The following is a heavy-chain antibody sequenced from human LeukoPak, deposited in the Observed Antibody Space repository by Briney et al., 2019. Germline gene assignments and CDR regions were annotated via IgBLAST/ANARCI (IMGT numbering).Heavy chain of an antibody. CDR1: GFTFSSYA. D-gene: IGHD3-10*01. CDR2: ISGSGGST. V-gene: IGHV3-23*01. Sequence: GGSLRLSCAASGFTFSSYAMSWVRQAPGKGLEWASAISGSGGSTYYADSVKGRFTISRDNSKNTLYLQMNSLRAEDTAVYYCAKDHLLWFGESGDYFDYWGQGTLVTVSS. CDR3: AKDHLLWFGESGDYFDY. J-gene: IGHJ4*02.